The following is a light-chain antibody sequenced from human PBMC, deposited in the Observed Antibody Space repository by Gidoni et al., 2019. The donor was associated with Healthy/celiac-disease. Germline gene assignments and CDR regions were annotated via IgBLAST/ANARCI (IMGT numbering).Light chain of an antibody. CDR2: DAS. V-gene: IGKV3-11*01. J-gene: IGKJ2*01. CDR1: QRVSSY. Sequence: DIVLTQSPATLSLSPGERATLSCRASQRVSSYLAWYQQKPGQAPRLLIYDASNRATGIPARCSGSGSGTDFTLTISSLEPEDFAVYYCQQRSNWPPYTFGQGTKLEIK. CDR3: QQRSNWPPYT.